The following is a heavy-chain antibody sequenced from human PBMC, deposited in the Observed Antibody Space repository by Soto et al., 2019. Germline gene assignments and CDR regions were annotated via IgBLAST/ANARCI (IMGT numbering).Heavy chain of an antibody. CDR2: INAGNGNT. J-gene: IGHJ5*02. CDR3: ARASPYYYGSGSLPIPSNWFDP. CDR1: GYTFTSYA. Sequence: QVQLVQSGAEEKKPGASVKVSCKASGYTFTSYAMHWVRQAPGQRLEWMGWINAGNGNTKYSQKFQGRVTITRDTSASTAYMELSSLRSEDTAVYYCARASPYYYGSGSLPIPSNWFDPWGQGTLVTVSS. V-gene: IGHV1-3*05. D-gene: IGHD3-10*01.